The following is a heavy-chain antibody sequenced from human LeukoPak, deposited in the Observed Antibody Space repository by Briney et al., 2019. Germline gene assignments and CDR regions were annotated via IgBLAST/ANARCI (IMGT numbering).Heavy chain of an antibody. CDR3: TRAHNPLYCSSTSCYTDAFDI. V-gene: IGHV3-49*03. J-gene: IGHJ3*02. CDR1: GFTFGDYA. Sequence: GRSPRLSCTASGFTFGDYAMSWFRQAPGKGLEWVGFIRSKAYGGTTEYAASVKGRFTISRDDSKSIAYLQMNSLKTEDTAVYYCTRAHNPLYCSSTSCYTDAFDIWGQGTMVTVSS. CDR2: IRSKAYGGTT. D-gene: IGHD2-2*01.